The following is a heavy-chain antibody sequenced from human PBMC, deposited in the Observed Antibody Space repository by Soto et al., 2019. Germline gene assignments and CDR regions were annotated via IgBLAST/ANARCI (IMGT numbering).Heavy chain of an antibody. V-gene: IGHV3-11*05. J-gene: IGHJ4*02. CDR2: INTGGASR. CDR1: GFTVSDYE. D-gene: IGHD6-19*01. CDR3: ARGRTPIGWYYFDY. Sequence: GGSLRLSCAASGFTVSDYEISWVRQAPGKGLEWISYINTGGASRKYADSVRGRFTISRDSATNSVYLQMNSSVTAADTAVYYCARGRTPIGWYYFDYWGQGTLVTVSS.